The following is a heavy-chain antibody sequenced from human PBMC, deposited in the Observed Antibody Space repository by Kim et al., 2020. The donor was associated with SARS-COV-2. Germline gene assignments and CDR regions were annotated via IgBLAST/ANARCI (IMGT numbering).Heavy chain of an antibody. J-gene: IGHJ5*02. Sequence: ASVKVSCQAFGYNFISFDINWVRQAPGQGPEWLGWMNPSTGKAGYSEKLQGRVTMTRQTSISTAYMELNSLKSDDTAIYYCTRSKLAWSPDTWGQGTLVT. CDR3: TRSKLAWSPDT. D-gene: IGHD2-8*02. CDR1: GYNFISFD. CDR2: MNPSTGKA. V-gene: IGHV1-8*01.